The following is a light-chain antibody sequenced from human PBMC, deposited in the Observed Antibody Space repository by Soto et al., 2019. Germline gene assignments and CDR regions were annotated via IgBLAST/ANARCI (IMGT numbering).Light chain of an antibody. CDR3: QQRSNWL. CDR2: AAS. J-gene: IGKJ3*01. V-gene: IGKV1D-12*01. CDR1: QDISNW. Sequence: DIQMTQSPSSVSASVADTVTITCRASQDISNWLAWYQQKPGKAPKLLIYAASSLQSGVPSRFSGSGSGTDFTLTIRSLQPEDFAVYYCQQRSNWLFGPGTKVDIK.